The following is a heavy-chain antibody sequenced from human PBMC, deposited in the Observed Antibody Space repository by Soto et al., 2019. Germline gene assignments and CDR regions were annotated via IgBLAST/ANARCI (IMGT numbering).Heavy chain of an antibody. J-gene: IGHJ4*02. CDR2: ISAYNGNT. CDR1: GYTFTSYG. V-gene: IGHV1-18*01. D-gene: IGHD5-12*01. CDR3: ARAYRTLPEHSGPNY. Sequence: GASVKVSCKASGYTFTSYGISWVRQAPGQGLEWMGWISAYNGNTNYAQKLQGRVTMTTDTSTSTAYMELRSLRSDDTAVYYCARAYRTLPEHSGPNYWGQGTLVTVSS.